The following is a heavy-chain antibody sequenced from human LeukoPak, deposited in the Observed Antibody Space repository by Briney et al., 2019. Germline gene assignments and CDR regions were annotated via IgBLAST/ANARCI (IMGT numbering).Heavy chain of an antibody. J-gene: IGHJ5*02. V-gene: IGHV1-2*02. Sequence: ASVKVSCKASGYTFTGYYMHSVRQAPGQGLEWMGWINPNSGDTNYAQKFQGRVTMTRDTSISTAYMELSSLRSDDTAVYYCARRSTSSWCWFDPWGQGTLVTVSS. CDR2: INPNSGDT. CDR3: ARRSTSSWCWFDP. D-gene: IGHD6-6*01. CDR1: GYTFTGYY.